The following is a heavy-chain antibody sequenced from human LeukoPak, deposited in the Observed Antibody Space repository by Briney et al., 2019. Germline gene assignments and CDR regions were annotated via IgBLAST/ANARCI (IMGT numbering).Heavy chain of an antibody. CDR2: ISYDGSNK. CDR3: AKAAHYYDSSGYYGD. CDR1: GFTFSSYG. D-gene: IGHD3-22*01. V-gene: IGHV3-30*18. Sequence: GGSLRLSCAASGFTFSSYGMHWVRQAPGKGLEWVAVISYDGSNKYYADSVKGRFTISRDNSKNTLYLQMNSLRAEDTAVYYRAKAAHYYDSSGYYGDWGQGTLVTVSS. J-gene: IGHJ4*02.